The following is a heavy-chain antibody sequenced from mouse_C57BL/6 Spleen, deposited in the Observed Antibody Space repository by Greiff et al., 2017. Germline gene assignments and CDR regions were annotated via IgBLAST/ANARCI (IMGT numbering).Heavy chain of an antibody. V-gene: IGHV1-52*01. CDR1: GYTFTSYW. CDR3: ASGHYYGSSYEGYYAMDY. D-gene: IGHD1-1*01. CDR2: IDPSDSET. J-gene: IGHJ4*01. Sequence: QVQLKQPGAELVRPGSSVKLSCKASGYTFTSYWMHWVKQRPIQGLEWIGNIDPSDSETHYNQKFKDKATLTVDKSSSTAYMQLSSLTSEDSAVYYCASGHYYGSSYEGYYAMDYWGQGTTLTVSS.